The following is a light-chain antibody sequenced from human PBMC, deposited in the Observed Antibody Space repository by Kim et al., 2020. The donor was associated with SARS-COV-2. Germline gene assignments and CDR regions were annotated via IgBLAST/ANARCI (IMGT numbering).Light chain of an antibody. Sequence: YELTQPPSVSVSPGQTASITCSGDNLGDKYACWYQQKPGQSPVLVIYQDNKRPSGIPERFSGSNSGNTATLTISGTQAMDEADYFCQAWDSSIYYVFGTGTKVTVL. J-gene: IGLJ1*01. V-gene: IGLV3-1*01. CDR2: QDN. CDR1: NLGDKY. CDR3: QAWDSSIYYV.